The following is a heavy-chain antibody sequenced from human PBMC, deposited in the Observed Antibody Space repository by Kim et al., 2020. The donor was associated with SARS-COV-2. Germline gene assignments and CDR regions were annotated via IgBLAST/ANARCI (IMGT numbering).Heavy chain of an antibody. CDR2: IGGSGDTT. CDR1: GFTFSSYA. D-gene: IGHD2-2*01. Sequence: GGSLRLSCAASGFTFSSYAMSWVRQAPGKGLEWVSGIGGSGDTTYYADSVKGRFTISRDNSKNTLYLQMNSLRGENTAVYYCAKVTRDCFSTVCYESTARVYHGVDVWGQGTTVTVSS. V-gene: IGHV3-23*01. CDR3: AKVTRDCFSTVCYESTARVYHGVDV. J-gene: IGHJ6*02.